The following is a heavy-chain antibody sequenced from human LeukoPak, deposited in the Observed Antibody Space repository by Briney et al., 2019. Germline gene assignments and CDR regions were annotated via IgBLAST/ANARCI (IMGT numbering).Heavy chain of an antibody. Sequence: GGSLRLSCAASGFTFSDYYMSWIRQAPGKGLEWVSYISSSGSTIYYADSVKGRFTISRDNAKNSLYLQMNSLRAEDTAVNYCARDPTVTSPWFDPWGQGTLVTVSS. CDR3: ARDPTVTSPWFDP. CDR2: ISSSGSTI. J-gene: IGHJ5*02. CDR1: GFTFSDYY. V-gene: IGHV3-11*01. D-gene: IGHD4-11*01.